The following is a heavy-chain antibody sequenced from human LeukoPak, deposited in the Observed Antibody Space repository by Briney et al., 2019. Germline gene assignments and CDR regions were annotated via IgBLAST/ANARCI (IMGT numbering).Heavy chain of an antibody. CDR1: GGSISSYH. CDR3: ARDPRAVDV. CDR2: IYSSGST. V-gene: IGHV4-4*07. Sequence: SETLSLTCTVSGGSISSYHWSWLRQSAGKGLEWIGRIYSSGSTNYNPSFTSRVTMSVDTSKNQFSLRLSSVTAADTAVYYCARDPRAVDVWGQGTTVTVSS. J-gene: IGHJ6*02.